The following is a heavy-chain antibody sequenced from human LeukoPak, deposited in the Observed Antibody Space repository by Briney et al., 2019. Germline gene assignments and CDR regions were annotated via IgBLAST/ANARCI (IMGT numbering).Heavy chain of an antibody. CDR2: ISHSGNT. CDR3: ARHQAAGTLFDY. CDR1: GGSISSDY. V-gene: IGHV4-59*08. D-gene: IGHD6-19*01. Sequence: SETLSLTCTVSGGSISSDYWSWIRQPPGKGLEWIGYISHSGNTNNNPSLKSRVTISVDTSKNQFSLNLSSVTAADTAVYYCARHQAAGTLFDYWGQGTLVTVSS. J-gene: IGHJ4*02.